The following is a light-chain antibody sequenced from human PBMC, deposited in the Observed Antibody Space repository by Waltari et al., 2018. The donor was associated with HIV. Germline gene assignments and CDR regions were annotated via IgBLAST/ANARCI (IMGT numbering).Light chain of an antibody. V-gene: IGKV3-20*01. Sequence: EIVLTQSPATLSLSPGEGAVLSCRASQSVSNSYVAWYQHKVGQAPSLLSYGASRRAIGIPDRFSGSGSGTDFTLTISGLEPEDFAVYYCQQYGSSPITFGQGTRLEIK. CDR1: QSVSNSY. CDR2: GAS. J-gene: IGKJ5*01. CDR3: QQYGSSPIT.